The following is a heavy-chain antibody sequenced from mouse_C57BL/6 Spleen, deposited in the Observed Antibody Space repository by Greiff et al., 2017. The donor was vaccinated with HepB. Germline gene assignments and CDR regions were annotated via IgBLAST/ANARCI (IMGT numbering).Heavy chain of an antibody. CDR2: SNYDGSST. Sequence: EVQGVESEGGLVQPGSSMKLSCTASGFTFSDYYMAWVRQVPEKGLEWVANSNYDGSSTYYLDSLKSRFIISRDNAKNILYLQMSSLKSEDTATYYCARDRGLLRYPYAMDYWGQGTSVTVSS. V-gene: IGHV5-16*01. D-gene: IGHD1-1*01. CDR1: GFTFSDYY. J-gene: IGHJ4*01. CDR3: ARDRGLLRYPYAMDY.